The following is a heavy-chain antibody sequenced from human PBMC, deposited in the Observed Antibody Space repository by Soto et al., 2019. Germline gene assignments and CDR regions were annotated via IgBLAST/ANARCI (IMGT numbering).Heavy chain of an antibody. J-gene: IGHJ6*01. D-gene: IGHD5-12*01. Sequence: GASVKVSCKASGYTFTGYYMHWVRQAPGQGLEWMGWINPNSGGTNYAQKFQGWVTMTRDTSISTAYMELSRLRSDDTAVYYCARSATSYYYYDMDVWGQGTTVTVS. CDR1: GYTFTGYY. V-gene: IGHV1-2*04. CDR2: INPNSGGT. CDR3: ARSATSYYYYDMDV.